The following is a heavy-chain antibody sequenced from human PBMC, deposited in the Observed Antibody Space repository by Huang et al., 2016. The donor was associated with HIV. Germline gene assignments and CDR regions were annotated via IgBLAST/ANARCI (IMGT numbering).Heavy chain of an antibody. D-gene: IGHD3-22*01. Sequence: QLQLQGSGPGLVKPSETLSLTCTVSGGSITSSSYYWGWIRQPPGKGREWVGSIYYSGSTDYNPSLKERVTVSVDTSKNQFSLKLSSVTAADTAVYYCARHFSYYDSSGYTPWDAFDIWGQGTMVTVSS. CDR2: IYYSGST. J-gene: IGHJ3*02. V-gene: IGHV4-39*01. CDR3: ARHFSYYDSSGYTPWDAFDI. CDR1: GGSITSSSYY.